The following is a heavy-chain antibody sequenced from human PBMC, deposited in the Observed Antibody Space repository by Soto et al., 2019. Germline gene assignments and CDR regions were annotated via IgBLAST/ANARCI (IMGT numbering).Heavy chain of an antibody. CDR3: ARDRPYSSSWYPEY. CDR2: ISYDGTTK. CDR1: GFTFSTHD. Sequence: QVHLVESGGGVVRPGGSLRLSCAASGFTFSTHDMHWVRQAPGKGLEWVALISYDGTTKYYADSVKGRFTISRDNSKNTLYLQMNSLRGEDIAIYYCARDRPYSSSWYPEYWGQGTLVTVSS. D-gene: IGHD6-13*01. V-gene: IGHV3-30-3*01. J-gene: IGHJ4*02.